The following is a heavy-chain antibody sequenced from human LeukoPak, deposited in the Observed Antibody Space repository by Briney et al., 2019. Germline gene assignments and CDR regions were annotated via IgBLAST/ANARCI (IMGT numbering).Heavy chain of an antibody. CDR2: ISGSGSDI. Sequence: GGSLRLSCAASGFTFSTYSLNWVRQAPGKGLEWVSAISGSGSDIYYADSVKGRFTISRDNPKRSLYLQMNSLRAEDTAVYYCARRTFPNDAFDVWGQGTVVTVSS. V-gene: IGHV3-21*01. J-gene: IGHJ3*01. D-gene: IGHD1-7*01. CDR3: ARRTFPNDAFDV. CDR1: GFTFSTYS.